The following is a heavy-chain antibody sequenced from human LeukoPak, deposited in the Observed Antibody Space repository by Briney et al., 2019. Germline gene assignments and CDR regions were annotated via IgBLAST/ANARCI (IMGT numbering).Heavy chain of an antibody. CDR2: ISGNNDNP. J-gene: IGHJ4*02. V-gene: IGHV1-18*01. D-gene: IGHD2-2*01. CDR3: ARDGTSTDDY. Sequence: ASVKVSCKTSGYTCSNFGISWVRQAPGHGLEWMGWISGNNDNPNYGQKFQGRFTVTTDSSTSTAYMELRNLRSDDTAVYYCARDGTSTDDYWGQGTLVTVSS. CDR1: GYTCSNFG.